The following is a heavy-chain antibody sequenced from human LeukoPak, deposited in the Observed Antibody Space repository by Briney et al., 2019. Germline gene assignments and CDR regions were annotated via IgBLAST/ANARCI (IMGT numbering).Heavy chain of an antibody. CDR3: TRVIVATKDY. J-gene: IGHJ4*02. CDR2: IRSKNYGGTT. V-gene: IGHV3-49*04. CDR1: GLTFGDYA. D-gene: IGHD5-12*01. Sequence: GGSLRLSCTGSGLTFGDYAMNWVRQAPGKGLEWVGFIRSKNYGGTTEYAASVKGRFTISRDDSRSIAYLQMNSLKTEDTAVYYCTRVIVATKDYWGQGTLVTVSS.